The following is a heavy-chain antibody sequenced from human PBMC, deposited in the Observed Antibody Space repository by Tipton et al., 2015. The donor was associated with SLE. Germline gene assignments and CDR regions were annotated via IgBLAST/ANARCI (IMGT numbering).Heavy chain of an antibody. J-gene: IGHJ4*01. Sequence: SGFTFNTYTMHWVRQAPGKGLEWVAVMSSDGNNKYYADSVKGRFTISRDNSKNTLSLQMNSLRDEDTAMYYCARAYSSGWSLPFDYWGQGTPVTVSS. CDR1: GFTFNTYT. CDR3: ARAYSSGWSLPFDY. V-gene: IGHV3-30*19. D-gene: IGHD6-19*01. CDR2: MSSDGNNK.